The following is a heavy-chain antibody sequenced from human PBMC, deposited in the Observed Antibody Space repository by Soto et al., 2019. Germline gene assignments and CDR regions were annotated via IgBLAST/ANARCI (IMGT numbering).Heavy chain of an antibody. CDR1: GGSISSGGYY. V-gene: IGHV4-31*03. CDR3: ARDLNYDSSGYPNDAFDI. CDR2: IYYSGST. J-gene: IGHJ3*02. D-gene: IGHD3-22*01. Sequence: LSLTCTVSGGSISSGGYYWSWIRQHPGKGLEWIGYIYYSGSTYYNPSLKSRVTISVDTSKNQFSLKLSSVTAADTAVYYCARDLNYDSSGYPNDAFDIWGQGTMVTVSS.